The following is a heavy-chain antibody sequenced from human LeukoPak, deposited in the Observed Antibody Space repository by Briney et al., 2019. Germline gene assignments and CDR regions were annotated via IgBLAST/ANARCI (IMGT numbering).Heavy chain of an antibody. Sequence: GGSLRLSCAASGFTFSSYGMHWVRQAPGKGLEWVAFIQYDGSNKYYADSVKGRFTISRDNSKNTLYLQMNSLRAEDTAVYYCAKDWRGAQEYWGQGTLVTVSS. J-gene: IGHJ4*02. D-gene: IGHD1-26*01. CDR2: IQYDGSNK. CDR1: GFTFSSYG. CDR3: AKDWRGAQEY. V-gene: IGHV3-30*02.